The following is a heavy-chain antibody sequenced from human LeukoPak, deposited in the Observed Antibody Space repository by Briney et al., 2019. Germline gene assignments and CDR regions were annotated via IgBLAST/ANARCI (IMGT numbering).Heavy chain of an antibody. Sequence: ASVKVSCKASGYTFTSYYMHWVRQAPGQGLEWMRIINPSGGSTSYAQKFQGRVTMTRDTSTSTVYMELSSLRSEDTAVYYCARPHSSSWYRTYDAFDIWGQGTMVTVSS. D-gene: IGHD6-13*01. CDR3: ARPHSSSWYRTYDAFDI. J-gene: IGHJ3*02. V-gene: IGHV1-46*01. CDR1: GYTFTSYY. CDR2: INPSGGST.